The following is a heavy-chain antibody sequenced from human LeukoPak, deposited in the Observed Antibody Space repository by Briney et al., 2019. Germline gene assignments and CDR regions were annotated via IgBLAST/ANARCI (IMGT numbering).Heavy chain of an antibody. CDR2: INPSTGGA. V-gene: IGHV1-2*02. J-gene: IGHJ5*02. CDR1: GYPFTGYY. CDR3: AIGLVVVLDAATSS. D-gene: IGHD2-15*01. Sequence: EASVKVSCKASGYPFTGYYIHWVRQDPGQGLEWMGWINPSTGGANYAHKFETRVTMTRDTSINTVYMELISLKSDDTAVYYCAIGLVVVLDAATSSWGQGTPVIVSS.